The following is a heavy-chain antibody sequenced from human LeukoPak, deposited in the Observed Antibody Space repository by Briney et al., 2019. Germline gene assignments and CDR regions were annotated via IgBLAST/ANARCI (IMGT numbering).Heavy chain of an antibody. CDR2: IPYDGTYK. V-gene: IGHV3-30*02. J-gene: IGHJ4*02. Sequence: GSLRLSCAASGFTFTSYGMHWVRQAPGKGLEWVAFIPYDGTYKYYADSVKGRFTISRDNSKNTLYLQMNSLRPEDTAVYYCAKDYGSGSYFFDYCGQGTLVTVSS. CDR1: GFTFTSYG. CDR3: AKDYGSGSYFFDY. D-gene: IGHD3-10*01.